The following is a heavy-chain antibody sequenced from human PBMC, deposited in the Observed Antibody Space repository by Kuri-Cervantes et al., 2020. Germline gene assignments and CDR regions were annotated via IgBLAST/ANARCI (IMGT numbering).Heavy chain of an antibody. J-gene: IGHJ4*02. CDR1: GYTFTSYD. Sequence: APVKVSCKASGYTFTSYDINWVRQATGQGLEWMGWMNPNSGNTGYAQKFQGRVTLTRDTSTTTAYMELRSLRPDDTAVYYCVRDRMELWLAFDYWGQGTLVTVSS. CDR2: MNPNSGNT. CDR3: VRDRMELWLAFDY. V-gene: IGHV1-8*02. D-gene: IGHD5-18*01.